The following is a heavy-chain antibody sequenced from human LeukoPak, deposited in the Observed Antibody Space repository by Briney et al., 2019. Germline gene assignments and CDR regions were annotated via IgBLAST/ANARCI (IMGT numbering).Heavy chain of an antibody. CDR3: AKDPKGLDH. Sequence: GGSLRPSCAASGFTFSSYGMHWVRQAPGKGLEWVSAISGSGGSTYYADSVKGRFTISRDNSKNTLYLQMNSLRAEDTAVYYCAKDPKGLDHWGQGTLVTVSS. CDR2: ISGSGGST. D-gene: IGHD2-15*01. CDR1: GFTFSSYG. J-gene: IGHJ4*02. V-gene: IGHV3-23*01.